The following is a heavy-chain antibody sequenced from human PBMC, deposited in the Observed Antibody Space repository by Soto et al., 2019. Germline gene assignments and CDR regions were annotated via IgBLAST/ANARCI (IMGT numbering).Heavy chain of an antibody. CDR1: GYFFTSYG. Sequence: WASVKVSCKASGYFFTSYGISWVRQAPGQGLEWMGWISPYNGKTKYAQNFQGRVTMTTDTSTYTAYMEVRSLRSDDPAVYYCARDFGSDLSAPGAVFDYWGQRPLVTASS. V-gene: IGHV1-18*04. D-gene: IGHD3-3*01. CDR3: ARDFGSDLSAPGAVFDY. CDR2: ISPYNGKT. J-gene: IGHJ4*02.